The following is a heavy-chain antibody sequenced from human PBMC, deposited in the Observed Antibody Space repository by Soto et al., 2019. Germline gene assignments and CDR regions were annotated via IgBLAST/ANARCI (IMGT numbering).Heavy chain of an antibody. D-gene: IGHD2-2*01. V-gene: IGHV3-23*01. Sequence: GGSLRLSCVASGFTFSSYAMSWVRQAPGKGLEWVSAICGSGGSTYYADSVKGRFTISRDNYKNTLYLQMNSLRAAATAVYCCAKESYCSSTSCPSMALHPYYYGMDVWGQGTTVTVSS. J-gene: IGHJ6*02. CDR3: AKESYCSSTSCPSMALHPYYYGMDV. CDR2: ICGSGGST. CDR1: GFTFSSYA.